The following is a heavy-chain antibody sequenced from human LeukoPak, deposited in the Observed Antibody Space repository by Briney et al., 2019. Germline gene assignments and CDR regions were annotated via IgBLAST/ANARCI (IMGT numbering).Heavy chain of an antibody. CDR2: IVYDGSNK. J-gene: IGHJ6*03. D-gene: IGHD2-21*01. Sequence: GGSLRLSCAASGFTFSSYGMHWVRQAPGKGLEWVAFIVYDGSNKYYADSVKGRFTISRDNAKNTLYLQMNSLRAEDTAVYYCARDRGGILWSQYYYYMDVWGKGTTVTVSS. CDR3: ARDRGGILWSQYYYYMDV. CDR1: GFTFSSYG. V-gene: IGHV3-30*02.